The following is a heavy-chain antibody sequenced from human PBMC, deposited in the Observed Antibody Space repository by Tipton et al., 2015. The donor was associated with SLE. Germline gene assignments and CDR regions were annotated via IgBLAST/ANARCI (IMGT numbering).Heavy chain of an antibody. V-gene: IGHV4-4*07. CDR2: MRRGGRT. Sequence: TLSLTCSVSGAPISSYYWGWIRQAPGKGLEWVGCMRRGGRTDYNPSLKSRVAMTVDTSRNQMSLILNSVSLADTAVYYCARDPYDSWSDYQATFDYWGQGTMVTVSS. CDR3: ARDPYDSWSDYQATFDY. D-gene: IGHD3-3*01. CDR1: GAPISSYY. J-gene: IGHJ3*01.